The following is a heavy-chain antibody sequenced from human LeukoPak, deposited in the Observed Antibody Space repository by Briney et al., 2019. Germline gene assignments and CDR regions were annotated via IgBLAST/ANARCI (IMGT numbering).Heavy chain of an antibody. CDR3: ARSWYYDSSGPERGFDI. V-gene: IGHV3-66*01. J-gene: IGHJ3*02. Sequence: PGGSLRLSCEASGLTFNKYRMTWVRQAPGKGLEWVSVIYRGGSTYYANSVKGRFTISRDNSKNTLYLQMNSLRIEDTAVCYCARSWYYDSSGPERGFDIWGQGTMVTVSS. CDR1: GLTFNKYR. CDR2: IYRGGST. D-gene: IGHD3-22*01.